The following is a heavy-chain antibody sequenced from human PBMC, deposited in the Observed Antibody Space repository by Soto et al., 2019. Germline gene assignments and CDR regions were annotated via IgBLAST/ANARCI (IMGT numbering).Heavy chain of an antibody. CDR3: ARATNYYGDYSDAFDI. CDR2: IWYDGSNK. Sequence: QVQLVESGGGVVQPGRSLRLSCAASGFTFSSYGMQWVRQAPGKGLEWVAVIWYDGSNKYYAGSVKGRFTISRDNSKNTLYLQMNSLRAEDTAVYYCARATNYYGDYSDAFDIWGQGTMVTFA. V-gene: IGHV3-33*01. D-gene: IGHD4-17*01. J-gene: IGHJ3*02. CDR1: GFTFSSYG.